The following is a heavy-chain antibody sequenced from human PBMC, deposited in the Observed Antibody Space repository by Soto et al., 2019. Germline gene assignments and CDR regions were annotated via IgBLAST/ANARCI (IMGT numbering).Heavy chain of an antibody. D-gene: IGHD6-13*01. CDR3: AAGPRDE. CDR1: GFTFSSYA. CDR2: ISGRGGST. V-gene: IGHV3-23*01. J-gene: IGHJ4*02. Sequence: EVQLLESGGGLVQPGGSLRLSCAASGFTFSSYAMSWVRQAPGKGLEWVSAISGRGGSTYYADSVKGRFTISRDNSKNALYLQMNSLSAEDTSVYYCAAGPRDEWGQGTRVTVSS.